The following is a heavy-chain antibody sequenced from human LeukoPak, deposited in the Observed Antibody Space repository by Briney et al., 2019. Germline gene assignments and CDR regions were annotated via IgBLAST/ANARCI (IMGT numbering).Heavy chain of an antibody. Sequence: PSETLSLTCAVYGGSFSGYYWSWIRQPPGKGLEWIGEINHSGSTNYNPSLKSRVTISVDTSKNQFSLKLSSVTAADTAVYYCARGRFRVDWLPRGSWFDPWGQGTLVTVSS. V-gene: IGHV4-34*01. J-gene: IGHJ5*02. CDR3: ARGRFRVDWLPRGSWFDP. CDR2: INHSGST. D-gene: IGHD3-9*01. CDR1: GGSFSGYY.